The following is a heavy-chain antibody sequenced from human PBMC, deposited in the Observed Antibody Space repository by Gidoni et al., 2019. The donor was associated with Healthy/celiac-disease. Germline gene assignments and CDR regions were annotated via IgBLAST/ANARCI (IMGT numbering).Heavy chain of an antibody. V-gene: IGHV1-69*06. CDR1: GGTFSSYA. J-gene: IGHJ6*02. D-gene: IGHD2-15*01. CDR3: ARGPQVVVVADYYYGMDV. CDR2: ISPIFGTA. Sequence: QVQLVQSGAEVKKPGSSVKVSCKASGGTFSSYAISWVRQAPGQGLEWMGGISPIFGTANYAQKFQGRVTITADKSTGTAYMELSSLRSEDTAVYYCARGPQVVVVADYYYGMDVWGQGTTVTVSS.